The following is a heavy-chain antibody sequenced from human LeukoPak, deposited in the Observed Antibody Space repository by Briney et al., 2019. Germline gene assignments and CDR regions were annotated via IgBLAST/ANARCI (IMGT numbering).Heavy chain of an antibody. V-gene: IGHV4-34*01. Sequence: PSETLSLTCAVYGGSFSGHYWSWIRQPPGNGLEWIGEINHSGSTNYNPSLKSRATISVDTSKNQFSLKLSSVTAADTAVYYCARDQPPDYWGQGTLVTVSS. J-gene: IGHJ4*02. CDR3: ARDQPPDY. CDR2: INHSGST. CDR1: GGSFSGHY.